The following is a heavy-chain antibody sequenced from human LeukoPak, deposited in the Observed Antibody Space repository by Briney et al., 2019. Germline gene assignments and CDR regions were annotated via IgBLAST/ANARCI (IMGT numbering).Heavy chain of an antibody. V-gene: IGHV1-18*04. Sequence: GASVKVSCKASGYTFTGYYMHWVRQAPGQGLEWMGWISAYNGNTNYAQKLQGRVTMTTDTFTSTAYMELRSLRSDDTAVYYCAKAILGTVVTPFDLDYWGQGTLVTVSS. CDR3: AKAILGTVVTPFDLDY. CDR2: ISAYNGNT. D-gene: IGHD4-23*01. CDR1: GYTFTGYY. J-gene: IGHJ4*02.